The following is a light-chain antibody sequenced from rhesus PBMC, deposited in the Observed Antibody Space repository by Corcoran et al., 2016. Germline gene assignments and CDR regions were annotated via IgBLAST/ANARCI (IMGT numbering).Light chain of an antibody. Sequence: DVVMTQSPLPLPITPGQPASISCRSSQSLLHSNGQTYLNWLQQKPGQPPRRLIYQGSNRDAGGPDRFSGRWGGDRFTMKSRRVEGEDVGVYYCMQGTHLPYSFGQGTKVEIK. CDR1: QSLLHSNGQTY. CDR3: MQGTHLPYS. CDR2: QGS. V-gene: IGKV2S9*01. J-gene: IGKJ2*01.